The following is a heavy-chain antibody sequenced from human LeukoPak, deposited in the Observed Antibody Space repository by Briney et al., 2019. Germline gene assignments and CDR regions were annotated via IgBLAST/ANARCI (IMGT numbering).Heavy chain of an antibody. CDR2: ISYSGST. D-gene: IGHD3-10*01. J-gene: IGHJ4*02. V-gene: IGHV4-61*01. CDR3: ARGQAALWFGEL. Sequence: SETLSLTCTVSGGSVSSGSDYWSWIRQPPGKGLGWIGHISYSGSTNYNPSLKSRVTISLDTSKNQLSLKLSSVTTADTAVYYCARGQAALWFGELWGQGTLVTVSS. CDR1: GGSVSSGSDY.